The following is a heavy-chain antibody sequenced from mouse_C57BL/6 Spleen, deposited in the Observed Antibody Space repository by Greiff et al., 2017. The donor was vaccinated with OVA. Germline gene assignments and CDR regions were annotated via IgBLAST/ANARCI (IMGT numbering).Heavy chain of an antibody. CDR1: GYTFTNYW. CDR2: IYPGGGYT. Sequence: QVQLQQSGAELVRPGTSVKMSCKASGYTFTNYWIGWVKQRPGHGLEWIGDIYPGGGYTNYNEKFKGKATLTADKSSSTAYMQFSSLTSEDSAIYDCAKGAIYYDYDWYFDVWGTGTTVTVSS. J-gene: IGHJ1*03. V-gene: IGHV1-63*01. CDR3: AKGAIYYDYDWYFDV. D-gene: IGHD2-4*01.